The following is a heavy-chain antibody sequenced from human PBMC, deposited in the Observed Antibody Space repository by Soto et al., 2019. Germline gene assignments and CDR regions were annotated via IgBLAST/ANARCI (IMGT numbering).Heavy chain of an antibody. V-gene: IGHV4-59*01. D-gene: IGHD4-17*01. CDR3: EKLPWDDHGGILAP. CDR1: GGSLSSYY. CDR2: IYYSGNT. Sequence: SETLSLTCTVSGGSLSSYYWTWIRQPPGKGLEWIGYIYYSGNTNYNPSLKSRVTISVDTSKNQFSLKLGSVTAADTAVYYCEKLPWDDHGGILAPSAQRTLVTVSS. J-gene: IGHJ5*02.